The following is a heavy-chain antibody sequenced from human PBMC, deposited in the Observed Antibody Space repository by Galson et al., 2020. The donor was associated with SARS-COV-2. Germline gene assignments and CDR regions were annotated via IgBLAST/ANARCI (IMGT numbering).Heavy chain of an antibody. D-gene: IGHD2-15*01. J-gene: IGHJ5*02. V-gene: IGHV3-33*01. CDR2: IWYDGSNK. Sequence: GGSLRLSCAASGFTFSSYGMHWVRQAPGKGLEWVAVIWYDGSNKYYADSVKGRFTISRDNSKNTLYLQMNSLRAEDTAVYYCARDTYCSGGSCYYHTWFDPWGQGTLGTVSS. CDR3: ARDTYCSGGSCYYHTWFDP. CDR1: GFTFSSYG.